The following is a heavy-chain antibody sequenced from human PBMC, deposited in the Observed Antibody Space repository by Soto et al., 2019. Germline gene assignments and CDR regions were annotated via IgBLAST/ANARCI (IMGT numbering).Heavy chain of an antibody. Sequence: GASVKVSCKASGYSCSDNQIHCLLRAPVQGLEWMGRINPKSDDTDYAQKFQGRVTMTRDTSIDTAYLELTGLTSDDTAIYYCARKHSLDYIRWGLDPWGQGTLVTVSS. D-gene: IGHD4-4*01. J-gene: IGHJ5*02. CDR2: INPKSDDT. CDR3: ARKHSLDYIRWGLDP. V-gene: IGHV1-2*02. CDR1: GYSCSDNQ.